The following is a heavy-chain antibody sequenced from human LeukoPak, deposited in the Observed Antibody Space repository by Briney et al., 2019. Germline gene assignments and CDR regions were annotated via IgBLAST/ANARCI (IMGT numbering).Heavy chain of an antibody. Sequence: SETLSLTCTVSGASISSYYWSWIRQPPGKGLEWIASRHYRGTTNYNPSLKSRVTISVDTSKNQFSLKLSSVTAADTAVYYCAREGPLDEWLVDVRWFDPWGQGTLVTVSS. V-gene: IGHV4-59*01. CDR3: AREGPLDEWLVDVRWFDP. CDR2: RHYRGTT. J-gene: IGHJ5*02. D-gene: IGHD6-19*01. CDR1: GASISSYY.